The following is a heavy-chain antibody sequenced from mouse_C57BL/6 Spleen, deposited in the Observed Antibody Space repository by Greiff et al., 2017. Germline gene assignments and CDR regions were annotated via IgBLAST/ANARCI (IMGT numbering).Heavy chain of an antibody. V-gene: IGHV14-4*01. D-gene: IGHD1-1*01. CDR2: IDPENGDT. J-gene: IGHJ3*01. CDR3: TTSGYYGSRLFAY. CDR1: GFNIKDDY. Sequence: VQLKQSGAELVRPGASVKLSCTASGFNIKDDYMHWVKQRPEQGLEWIGWIDPENGDTEYASKFQGKATITADTSSNTAYLQLSSLTSEDTAVYYCTTSGYYGSRLFAYWGQGTLVTVSA.